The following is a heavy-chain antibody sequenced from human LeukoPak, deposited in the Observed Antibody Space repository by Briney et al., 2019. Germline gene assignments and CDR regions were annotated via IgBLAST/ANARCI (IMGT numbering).Heavy chain of an antibody. CDR1: GFTFSSYS. V-gene: IGHV3-21*01. CDR2: ISSSSSYI. J-gene: IGHJ4*02. Sequence: GGSLRLSCAASGFTFSSYSMNWVRQAPGKGLEWVSSISSSSSYIYYADSVKGRFTISRDNAKNSLYLQMNSLRAEDTAVYYCAREGYGDTPFDYWGQGTLVTVSS. D-gene: IGHD4-17*01. CDR3: AREGYGDTPFDY.